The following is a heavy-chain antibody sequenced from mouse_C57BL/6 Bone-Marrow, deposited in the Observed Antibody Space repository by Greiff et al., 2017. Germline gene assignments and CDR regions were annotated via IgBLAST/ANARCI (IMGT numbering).Heavy chain of an antibody. CDR2: ISDGGSYT. Sequence: EVQRVESGGGLVKPGGSLKLSCAASGFTFSSYAMSWVRQTPEKRLEWVATISDGGSYTYYPDTVKGRFTISRDNAKNNLYLQMSHLKSEDTAMYYCTSVPHYYGNYDYWGQGTTLTVSS. CDR1: GFTFSSYA. D-gene: IGHD2-1*01. CDR3: TSVPHYYGNYDY. V-gene: IGHV5-4*01. J-gene: IGHJ2*01.